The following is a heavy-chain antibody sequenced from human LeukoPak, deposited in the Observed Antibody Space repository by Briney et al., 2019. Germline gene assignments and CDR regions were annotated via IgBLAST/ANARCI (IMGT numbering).Heavy chain of an antibody. D-gene: IGHD3-10*01. CDR2: ISAYNGNT. J-gene: IGHJ4*02. V-gene: IGHV1-18*01. Sequence: ASVKVSCKASGYTFTSYGISWVRQAPGQGLEWMGRISAYNGNTNYAQKLQGRVTMTTDTSTSTAYMELRSLRSDDTAVYYCARVFETYGLSYFDYWGQGTLVTVSS. CDR1: GYTFTSYG. CDR3: ARVFETYGLSYFDY.